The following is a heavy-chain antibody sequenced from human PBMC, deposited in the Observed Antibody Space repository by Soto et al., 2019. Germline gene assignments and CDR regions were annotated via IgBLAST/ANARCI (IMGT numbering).Heavy chain of an antibody. V-gene: IGHV1-58*01. CDR3: AAGVGNSHYYYYGMDV. J-gene: IGHJ6*02. D-gene: IGHD4-4*01. Sequence: GASVKVSCKASGFTFTSSAVQWVRQARGQRLEWIGWIVVGSGNTNYAQKFQERVTITRDMSTSTAYMELSSLRSEDTAVYYCAAGVGNSHYYYYGMDVWGQGTTVTVSS. CDR1: GFTFTSSA. CDR2: IVVGSGNT.